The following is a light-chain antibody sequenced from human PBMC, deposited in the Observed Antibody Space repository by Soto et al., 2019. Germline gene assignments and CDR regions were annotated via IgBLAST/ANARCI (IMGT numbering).Light chain of an antibody. CDR2: DVS. CDR1: SSDVGGYNY. V-gene: IGLV2-11*01. Sequence: QSVLTQPRSVSGSPGQSVTISCTGTSSDVGGYNYVSWYQQHPGKAPKLMIYDVSKGPSGVPDRFSGSKSGNTASLTISGLQDEDEAASYCCSYAGRYTYVFGTGTKVTV. CDR3: CSYAGRYTYV. J-gene: IGLJ1*01.